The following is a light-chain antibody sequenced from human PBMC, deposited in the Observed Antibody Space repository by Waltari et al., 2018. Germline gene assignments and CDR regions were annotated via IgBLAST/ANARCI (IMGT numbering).Light chain of an antibody. V-gene: IGLV1-40*01. Sequence: QSVLTQPPSVSGAPGQRVTISCTGSSSNIGTGDLVYWYQKLPGTPPKLPLYGGPHRPSGVPDRFSGSKSGTSASLAIIGLRAEDEADYYCQSYDISLSGHVVFGGGTKLTVL. CDR3: QSYDISLSGHVV. CDR1: SSNIGTGDL. CDR2: GGP. J-gene: IGLJ2*01.